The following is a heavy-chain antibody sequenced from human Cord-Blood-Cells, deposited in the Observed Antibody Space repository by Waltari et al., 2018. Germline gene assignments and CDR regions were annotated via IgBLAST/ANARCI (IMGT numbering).Heavy chain of an antibody. CDR3: ARGSRLEWLLYAFDI. V-gene: IGHV1-69*12. J-gene: IGHJ3*02. Sequence: QVQLVQSGAEVKKTGSSVKVSCKASGGTFSSYAISWVRPATGQGLAWMGGIIPIFGTANYAQKFQCRVTITADESTSTAYMELSSLRSEDTAVYYCARGSRLEWLLYAFDIWGQGTMVTVSS. D-gene: IGHD3-3*01. CDR1: GGTFSSYA. CDR2: IIPIFGTA.